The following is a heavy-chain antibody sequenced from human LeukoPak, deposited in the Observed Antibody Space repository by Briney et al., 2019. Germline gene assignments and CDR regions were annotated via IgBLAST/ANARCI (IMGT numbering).Heavy chain of an antibody. J-gene: IGHJ5*02. CDR3: ARNHGSGSYDHWFDP. D-gene: IGHD3-10*01. CDR2: INPKSGDT. Sequence: EASVKVSCKASGYTFTGYYLHWVRQAPGQGLEWMGWINPKSGDTKYAQKFQGWVTLTRDTSINTAYIEVSRLRSDDTAVYYCARNHGSGSYDHWFDPWGQGTLVTVSS. V-gene: IGHV1-2*04. CDR1: GYTFTGYY.